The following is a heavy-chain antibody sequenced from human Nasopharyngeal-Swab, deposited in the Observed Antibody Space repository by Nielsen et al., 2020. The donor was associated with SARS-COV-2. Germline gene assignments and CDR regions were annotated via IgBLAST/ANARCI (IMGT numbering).Heavy chain of an antibody. CDR1: GFTLSSYA. CDR3: ARDQGSSWYTYYYYYGMDV. CDR2: ISYDGSKK. D-gene: IGHD6-13*01. J-gene: IGHJ6*02. Sequence: GESLKISCAAYGFTLSSYAMHWVRQAPGKGLEWVAVISYDGSKKYYADSVKGRFTISRDNSKNTLYLQMNSLRAEDTAVYYCARDQGSSWYTYYYYYGMDVWGQGTTVTVSS. V-gene: IGHV3-30-3*01.